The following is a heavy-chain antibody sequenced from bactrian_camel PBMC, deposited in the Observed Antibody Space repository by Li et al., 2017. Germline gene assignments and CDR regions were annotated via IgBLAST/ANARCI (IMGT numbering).Heavy chain of an antibody. Sequence: VQLVESGGGSVQAGGSLRLSCAASGYVGRHNICLGWFRQTPGKAREGIAGIRRDGDEYYADSVKGRFTISQDNAKNIIYLQMNSLTPDDTAMYYCATGRAGCPIPPATTYDYFAQGTQVTVS. CDR2: IRRDGDE. CDR1: GYVGRHNIC. V-gene: IGHV3S67*01. D-gene: IGHD3*01. CDR3: ATGRAGCPIPPATTYDY. J-gene: IGHJ4*01.